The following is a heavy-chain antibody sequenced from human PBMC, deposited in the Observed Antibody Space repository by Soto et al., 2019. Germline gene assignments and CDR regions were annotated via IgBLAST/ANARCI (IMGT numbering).Heavy chain of an antibody. Sequence: GGSLRLSCAASGFTFSNAWMNWVRQAPGKGLEWVGRIKSKTDGGTTDYAAPVKGRFTIPRDDSKNTLYLQMNSLKTEDTAVYYCTTVHLRLRSYYYGMDVWGQGTTVTVS. V-gene: IGHV3-15*07. CDR3: TTVHLRLRSYYYGMDV. J-gene: IGHJ6*02. CDR1: GFTFSNAW. CDR2: IKSKTDGGTT. D-gene: IGHD3-16*01.